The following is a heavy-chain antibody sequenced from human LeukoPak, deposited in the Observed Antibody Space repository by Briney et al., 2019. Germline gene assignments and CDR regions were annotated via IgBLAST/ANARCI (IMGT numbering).Heavy chain of an antibody. Sequence: PGGSLRLSCAASGFTFSTYWMHWVRQALGKGLVWVSRVNGDGSSTNYADSVKGRFTISRDNVKNTLYLQMNSLRAEDTAVYYCARDGIAAVDFDYWGQGILVTVSS. CDR3: ARDGIAAVDFDY. CDR1: GFTFSTYW. CDR2: VNGDGSST. V-gene: IGHV3-74*01. D-gene: IGHD6-13*01. J-gene: IGHJ4*02.